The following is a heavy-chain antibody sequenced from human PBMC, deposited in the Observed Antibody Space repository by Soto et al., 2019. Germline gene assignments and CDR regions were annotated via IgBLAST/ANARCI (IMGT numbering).Heavy chain of an antibody. CDR3: AKDSGRYDFWSGYSTIDY. CDR1: GFTFSSYG. Sequence: LSLTCTVSGFTFSSYGMHWVRQAPGKGLEWVAVISYDGSNKYYADSVKGRLTISRDNSKNTLYLQMNSLRAEDTAVYYCAKDSGRYDFWSGYSTIDYWGRGTLVTV. J-gene: IGHJ4*02. V-gene: IGHV3-30*18. CDR2: ISYDGSNK. D-gene: IGHD3-3*01.